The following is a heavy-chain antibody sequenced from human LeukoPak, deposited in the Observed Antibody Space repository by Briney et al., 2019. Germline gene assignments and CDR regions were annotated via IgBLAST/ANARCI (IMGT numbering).Heavy chain of an antibody. D-gene: IGHD3-22*01. CDR1: GFTFGNYA. J-gene: IGHJ6*03. CDR3: AKEPYDHYYYYMDV. V-gene: IGHV3-23*01. CDR2: ISGSGGNT. Sequence: GGSLRLSCAGSGFTFGNYAMSWVRLAPGKGLEWVSSISGSGGNTYYADSVKGRFTISRDNSKNTLYLQMNSLRVEDTALYYCAKEPYDHYYYYMDVWGKGTTVTVSS.